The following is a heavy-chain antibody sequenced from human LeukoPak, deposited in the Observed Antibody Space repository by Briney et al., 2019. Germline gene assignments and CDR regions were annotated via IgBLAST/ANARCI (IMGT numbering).Heavy chain of an antibody. CDR3: ARTSRSSSIDD. J-gene: IGHJ4*02. CDR1: GSTFSNYW. CDR2: INQDGSGK. V-gene: IGHV3-7*01. Sequence: GGSLRLSCAASGSTFSNYWMSWVRQAPRKGLEWVANINQDGSGKSYVDSVKGRFTISRDNAKSSLFLEMNSLRVEDTAMYYCARTSRSSSIDDWGQGTLVTVSS. D-gene: IGHD2-15*01.